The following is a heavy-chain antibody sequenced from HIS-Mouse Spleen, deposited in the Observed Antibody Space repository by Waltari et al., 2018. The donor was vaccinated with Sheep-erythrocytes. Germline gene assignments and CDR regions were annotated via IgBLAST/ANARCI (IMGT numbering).Heavy chain of an antibody. J-gene: IGHJ4*02. D-gene: IGHD6-13*01. Sequence: EVQLVESGGGLVQPGGSLRLSCAASGFTVSSNYMGWVRQAPGKGLEWVSVICSCGSTYYAESVKGRFTISRDNSKNTLYLQMNSLRAEDTAVYYCARGGGSRIAADYWGQGTLVTVSS. CDR1: GFTVSSNY. CDR2: ICSCGST. CDR3: ARGGGSRIAADY. V-gene: IGHV3-66*01.